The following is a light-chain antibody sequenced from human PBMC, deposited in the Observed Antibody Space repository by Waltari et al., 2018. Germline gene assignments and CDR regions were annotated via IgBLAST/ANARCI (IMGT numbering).Light chain of an antibody. J-gene: IGLJ2*01. Sequence: QSALPQPPSASGSPGQPVTISCTGTSSDVGANLSGYQQHPGKAPKLMLSEVTKRPPGVPVRFSGSKSGNTASLTVSGLQAEDEADYYCSSYAGSNNLVFGGGTKLTVL. CDR2: EVT. CDR1: SSDVGAN. V-gene: IGLV2-8*01. CDR3: SSYAGSNNLV.